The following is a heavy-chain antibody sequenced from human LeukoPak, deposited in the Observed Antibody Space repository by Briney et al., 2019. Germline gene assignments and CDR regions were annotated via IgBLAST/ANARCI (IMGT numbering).Heavy chain of an antibody. CDR1: GFTFSSYA. J-gene: IGHJ5*02. Sequence: GGSLRLSCAASGFTFSSYAMHWVRQAPGKGLEWVAVISYDGSNKYYADSVKGRFTISRDNSKNTLYLQMNSLRAEDTAVYYCASGSSSLARVSWGQGTLVTVSS. D-gene: IGHD6-13*01. V-gene: IGHV3-30-3*01. CDR2: ISYDGSNK. CDR3: ASGSSSLARVS.